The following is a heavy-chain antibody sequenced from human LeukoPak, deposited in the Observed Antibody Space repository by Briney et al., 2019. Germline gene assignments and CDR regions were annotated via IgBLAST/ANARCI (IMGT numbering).Heavy chain of an antibody. Sequence: GGSLRLSCAASGFTFSSYSMNWVRQAPGKRLEWVSSISSSSSYIYYADSVKGRFTISRDNAKNSLYLQMNSLRAEDTAVYYCARDGNSGSYEYYFDYWGQGTLVTVSS. CDR3: ARDGNSGSYEYYFDY. CDR1: GFTFSSYS. D-gene: IGHD1-26*01. CDR2: ISSSSSYI. J-gene: IGHJ4*02. V-gene: IGHV3-21*01.